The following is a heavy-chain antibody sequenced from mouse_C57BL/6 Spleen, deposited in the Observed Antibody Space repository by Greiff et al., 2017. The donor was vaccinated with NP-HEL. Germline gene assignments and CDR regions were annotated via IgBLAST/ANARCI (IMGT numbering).Heavy chain of an antibody. CDR3: ARGRDDGYYGAMDY. D-gene: IGHD2-3*01. CDR1: GFTFSSYA. Sequence: EVMLVESGGGLVKPGGSLKLSCAASGFTFSSYAMSWVRQTPEKRLEWVATISDGGSYTYYPDNVKGRFTISRDNAKNNLYLQMSHLKSEDTAMYYCARGRDDGYYGAMDYWGQGTSVTVSS. CDR2: ISDGGSYT. V-gene: IGHV5-4*03. J-gene: IGHJ4*01.